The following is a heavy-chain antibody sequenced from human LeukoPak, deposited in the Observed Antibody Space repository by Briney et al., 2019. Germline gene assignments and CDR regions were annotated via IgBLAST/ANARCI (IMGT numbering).Heavy chain of an antibody. Sequence: ASVKVSCKVSGYTLTELSMHWVRQAPGKGLEWMGGFDPEDGETIYAQKFQGRVTMTEDTSTDTAYMELSSLRSEDTAVYYCAREPPTWYCSSTSCYRWFDPWGQGTLVTVSS. CDR3: AREPPTWYCSSTSCYRWFDP. D-gene: IGHD2-2*01. J-gene: IGHJ5*02. CDR2: FDPEDGET. V-gene: IGHV1-24*01. CDR1: GYTLTELS.